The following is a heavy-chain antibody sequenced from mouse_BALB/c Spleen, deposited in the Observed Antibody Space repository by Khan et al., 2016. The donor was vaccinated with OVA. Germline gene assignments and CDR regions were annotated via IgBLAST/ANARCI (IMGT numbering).Heavy chain of an antibody. V-gene: IGHV2-6-1*01. Sequence: QMQLEESGPGLAAPSQSLSITCTISGFSLTNYGVHWVRQPPGKGLEWLVVIWSDGSTNYYSVLKSRLTITKDNSQSQVFLKMNSLQTDDTAIYFCARQPYYHYNIMDYWGQGTSVTVSS. D-gene: IGHD2-10*01. CDR3: ARQPYYHYNIMDY. CDR2: IWSDGST. CDR1: GFSLTNYG. J-gene: IGHJ4*01.